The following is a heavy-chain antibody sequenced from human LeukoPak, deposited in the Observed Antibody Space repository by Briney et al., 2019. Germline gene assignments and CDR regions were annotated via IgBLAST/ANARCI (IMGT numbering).Heavy chain of an antibody. V-gene: IGHV3-23*01. CDR1: GFTFSSYA. CDR2: ISGSGGST. Sequence: GGSLRLSCAASGFTFSSYAMSWVRQAPGKGLEWVSAISGSGGSTYYADSVKGRFTISRDNSKNTLYLQMNSLRAEDTAVYYCARDIQSHYDFWSGYSYYFDYWGQGTLVTVSS. CDR3: ARDIQSHYDFWSGYSYYFDY. J-gene: IGHJ4*02. D-gene: IGHD3-3*01.